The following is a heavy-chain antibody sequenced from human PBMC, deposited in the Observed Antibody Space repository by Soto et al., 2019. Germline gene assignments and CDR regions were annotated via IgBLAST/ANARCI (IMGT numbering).Heavy chain of an antibody. CDR1: GFTFSSYA. CDR3: AKDFWPLREIKVAALDAFDI. CDR2: ISGSGGST. J-gene: IGHJ3*02. D-gene: IGHD6-13*01. Sequence: GGSLRLSYAASGFTFSSYAMSWVRQAPGKGLEWVSAISGSGGSTYYADSVKGRFTISRDNSKNTLYLQMNSLRAEDTAVYYCAKDFWPLREIKVAALDAFDIWGQGTMVTVSS. V-gene: IGHV3-23*01.